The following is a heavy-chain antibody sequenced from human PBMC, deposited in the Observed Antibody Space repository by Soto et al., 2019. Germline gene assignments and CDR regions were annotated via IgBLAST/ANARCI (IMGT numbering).Heavy chain of an antibody. V-gene: IGHV1-2*02. CDR3: VRLRLVRPTAND. CDR2: INPNTGNT. J-gene: IGHJ4*02. D-gene: IGHD2-21*01. CDR1: GSGFTAPD. Sequence: APVKVARNASGSGFTAPDFHFVRQGPGQRLEFMGWINPNTGNTNYAKNVQGRVTITRDTSISTAYMELRRLTADDTAMYHCVRLRLVRPTANDWGQGPLVTLSS.